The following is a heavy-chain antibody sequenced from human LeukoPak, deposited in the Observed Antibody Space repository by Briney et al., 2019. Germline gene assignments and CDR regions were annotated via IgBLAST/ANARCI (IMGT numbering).Heavy chain of an antibody. Sequence: SETLSLTCTVSGGSISSYYWSWIPQPPGKGLEWIGYIYYSGSTNYNPSLKSRVTISVDTSKNQFSLKLSSVTAADTAVYYCARDRRDYVWGSYRTDAFDIWGQGTMVTVSS. CDR2: IYYSGST. V-gene: IGHV4-59*01. CDR1: GGSISSYY. D-gene: IGHD3-16*02. J-gene: IGHJ3*02. CDR3: ARDRRDYVWGSYRTDAFDI.